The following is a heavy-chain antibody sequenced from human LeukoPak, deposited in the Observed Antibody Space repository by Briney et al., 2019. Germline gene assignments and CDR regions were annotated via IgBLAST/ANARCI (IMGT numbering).Heavy chain of an antibody. V-gene: IGHV3-30*18. CDR1: GFTFSSYG. CDR3: AKDYSAAGTHYFDY. Sequence: PGGSLRLSCAASGFTFSSYGMHWVRQAPGKGLEWVAVISYDGSNKYYADSVKGRFTISRDNSKNTLYLQMNSLRAEDTAVYYCAKDYSAAGTHYFDYWGQGTLVTVSS. J-gene: IGHJ4*02. CDR2: ISYDGSNK. D-gene: IGHD6-13*01.